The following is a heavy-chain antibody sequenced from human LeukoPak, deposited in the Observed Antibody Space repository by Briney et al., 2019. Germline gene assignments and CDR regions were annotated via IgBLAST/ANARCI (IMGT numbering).Heavy chain of an antibody. V-gene: IGHV3-23*01. D-gene: IGHD3-10*01. CDR2: IGGTDGTT. CDR1: GFTFRNYV. Sequence: GGSRRLSCAASGFTFRNYVMNWVRQAPGKGLEWVSAIGGTDGTTFYAAFVKGRFTISRDNSRNTLYLQMNSLRAEDTAAYYCTKRIDGAGSYYIDFWGQGTVVTVSS. CDR3: TKRIDGAGSYYIDF. J-gene: IGHJ4*02.